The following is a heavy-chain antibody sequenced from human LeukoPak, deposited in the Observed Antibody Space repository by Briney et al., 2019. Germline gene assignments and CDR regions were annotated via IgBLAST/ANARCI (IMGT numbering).Heavy chain of an antibody. J-gene: IGHJ5*02. V-gene: IGHV1-8*01. Sequence: ASVKVSCKASGYTFTSYDINWVRQAARQGLEWMGWMNPNSGNTGYAQKFHGRVTMTKNTSISTAYMELSSLRSEDTAVYYCARGPDYAWFDPWGQGTLVAVSP. D-gene: IGHD3-16*01. CDR2: MNPNSGNT. CDR3: ARGPDYAWFDP. CDR1: GYTFTSYD.